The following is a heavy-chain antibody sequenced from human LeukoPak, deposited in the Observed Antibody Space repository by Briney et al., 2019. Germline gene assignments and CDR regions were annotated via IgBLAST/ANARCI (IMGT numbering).Heavy chain of an antibody. CDR2: ISSSGST. CDR1: GGSISSYY. J-gene: IGHJ4*02. CDR3: ARQTGYFAY. Sequence: SETLSLTCTVSGGSISSYYWSWIRQPPGKGLEWIGYISSSGSTNYNPSLKSRVTISVDTSKNQFSLNLSSVTTADTAVYYCARQTGYFAYWGQGTLVTASS. V-gene: IGHV4-59*01.